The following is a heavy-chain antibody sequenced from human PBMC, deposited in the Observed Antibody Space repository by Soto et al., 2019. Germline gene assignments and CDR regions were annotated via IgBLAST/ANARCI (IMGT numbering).Heavy chain of an antibody. CDR2: IYYSGST. Sequence: PSETLSLTCTVSGGSISSSSYYWGWIRQPPGKGLEWIGSIYYSGSTYYNPSLKSRVTISVDTSKNQFYLKLSSVTGADTDVYYCARPAIRGLANHYWFDPWGQGTLVTVSS. CDR3: ARPAIRGLANHYWFDP. J-gene: IGHJ5*02. D-gene: IGHD6-13*01. V-gene: IGHV4-39*01. CDR1: GGSISSSSYY.